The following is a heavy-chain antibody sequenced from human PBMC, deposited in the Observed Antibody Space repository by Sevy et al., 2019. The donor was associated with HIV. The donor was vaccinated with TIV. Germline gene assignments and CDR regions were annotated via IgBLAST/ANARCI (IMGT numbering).Heavy chain of an antibody. D-gene: IGHD1-26*01. Sequence: GGSLRLSCTGSGFSFSYYGIHWVRQAPGKGLDWVALISHDGINEYYADSVKGRFTISRVNSKNTVYLEMNRLRNEDTAIYFCANAYSGSYSHSYLYALDVWGQGTTVTVSS. V-gene: IGHV3-30*18. J-gene: IGHJ6*02. CDR1: GFSFSYYG. CDR3: ANAYSGSYSHSYLYALDV. CDR2: ISHDGINE.